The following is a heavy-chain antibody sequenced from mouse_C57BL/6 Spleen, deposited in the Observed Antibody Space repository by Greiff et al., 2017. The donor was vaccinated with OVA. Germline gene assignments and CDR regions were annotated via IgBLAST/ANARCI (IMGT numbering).Heavy chain of an antibody. D-gene: IGHD1-1*01. CDR3: ARQGAVERGDYAMDY. J-gene: IGHJ4*01. CDR2: INSDGGST. V-gene: IGHV5-2*01. Sequence: EVMLVESGGGLVQPGESLKLSCESNEYEFPSHDMSWVRKTPEKRLELVAAINSDGGSTYYTDTMERRFIISRDNTENTLYLQMSSLRSEDTALYYCARQGAVERGDYAMDYWGQGTSVTVS. CDR1: EYEFPSHD.